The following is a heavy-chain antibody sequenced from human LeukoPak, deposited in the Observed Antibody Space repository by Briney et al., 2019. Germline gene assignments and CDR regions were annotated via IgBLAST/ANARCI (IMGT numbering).Heavy chain of an antibody. CDR1: GFTFSSYA. CDR2: ISGSGGRP. CDR3: EKGRSAAMIEAAFDY. J-gene: IGHJ4*02. Sequence: GGSLRLSCAASGFTFSSYAMSWVRQAPGKGLEGVSVISGSGGRPYYEDSVKGRFTISRDNSKNTLYLQMNSLRAEDTAVYYCEKGRSAAMIEAAFDYWGQGTLVTVSS. D-gene: IGHD3-22*01. V-gene: IGHV3-23*01.